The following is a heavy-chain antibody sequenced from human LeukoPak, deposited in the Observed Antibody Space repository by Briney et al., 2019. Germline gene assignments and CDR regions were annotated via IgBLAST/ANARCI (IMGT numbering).Heavy chain of an antibody. D-gene: IGHD1-1*01. V-gene: IGHV3-53*01. J-gene: IGHJ3*02. Sequence: SGGSLRLSCAASGFTFSSYAMSWVRQAPGKGLEWVSVIYSGGSTYYADSVKGRFTISRDNSKNTLYLQMNSLRAEDTAVYYCARIPTGSSYAFDIWGQGTMVTVSS. CDR2: IYSGGST. CDR1: GFTFSSYA. CDR3: ARIPTGSSYAFDI.